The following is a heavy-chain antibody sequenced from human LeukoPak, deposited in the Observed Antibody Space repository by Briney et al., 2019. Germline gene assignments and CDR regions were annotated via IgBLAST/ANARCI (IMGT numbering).Heavy chain of an antibody. CDR2: ISVSGGTT. Sequence: GGSLRLSCAASGFTFNNYAMGWVRQAPGKGLEWVSVISVSGGTTYYADSVKGDFTISRDNSKNTLHLQMNTLRAEDTAIYYCAKAGDSSGYYHFDYWGQGTLVTVSS. J-gene: IGHJ4*02. V-gene: IGHV3-23*01. D-gene: IGHD3-22*01. CDR3: AKAGDSSGYYHFDY. CDR1: GFTFNNYA.